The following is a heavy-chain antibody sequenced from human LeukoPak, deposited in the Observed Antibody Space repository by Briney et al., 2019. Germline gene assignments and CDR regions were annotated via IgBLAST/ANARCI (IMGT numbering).Heavy chain of an antibody. CDR2: INHSGST. V-gene: IGHV4-34*01. J-gene: IGHJ5*02. D-gene: IGHD3-3*01. CDR1: GGSFSGYY. CDR3: ARRGPYHYDFWSGPNNWFDP. Sequence: PSETLSLTCAVYGGSFSGYYWSWIRQPPGKGLEWIGKINHSGSTNYNPSLKSRVTISVDTSKNQFSLKLSSVTAADTAVYYCARRGPYHYDFWSGPNNWFDPWGQGTLVTVSS.